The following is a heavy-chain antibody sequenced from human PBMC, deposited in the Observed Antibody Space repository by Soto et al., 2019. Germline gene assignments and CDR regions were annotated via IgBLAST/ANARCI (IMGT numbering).Heavy chain of an antibody. V-gene: IGHV4-34*01. J-gene: IGHJ5*02. D-gene: IGHD3-10*01. CDR3: ALLWFGGNNWFDP. CDR1: GGSFSGYY. CDR2: INHSGST. Sequence: ETLSXTXAVXGGSFSGYYWSWTRQPPGKGLEWIGEINHSGSTNYNPSLKSRVTISVDTSKNQFSLKLSSVTAADTAVYYCALLWFGGNNWFDPWGQGTLVTVSS.